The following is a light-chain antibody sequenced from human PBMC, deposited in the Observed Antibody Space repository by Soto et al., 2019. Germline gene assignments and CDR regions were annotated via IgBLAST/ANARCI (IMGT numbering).Light chain of an antibody. Sequence: QSVLTQSPSASASLGASVKLTCTLSSGHSSYAIAWHQQQPEKGPRYLMKLNSDGSHSKGDGIPDRFSGSSSGAERYLTISSLQSEDEADYYCQTWDTGIQRVFGVGTKLTVL. CDR1: SGHSSYA. CDR2: LNSDGSH. V-gene: IGLV4-69*01. CDR3: QTWDTGIQRV. J-gene: IGLJ3*02.